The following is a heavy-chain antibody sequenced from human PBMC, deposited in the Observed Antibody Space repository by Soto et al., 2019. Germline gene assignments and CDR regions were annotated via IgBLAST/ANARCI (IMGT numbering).Heavy chain of an antibody. Sequence: QVQLQESGPGLVKPSQTLSLTCTVSGGSISSGDYYWSWIRQPPGKGLEWIGYIYYSGSTYYNPSLKSRVTISADTSKNQFSLKLSSVTAADTAVYYCARGDRLAWYYDSSGYPDFDYWGQGTLVTVSS. CDR2: IYYSGST. CDR1: GGSISSGDYY. CDR3: ARGDRLAWYYDSSGYPDFDY. J-gene: IGHJ4*02. V-gene: IGHV4-30-4*01. D-gene: IGHD3-22*01.